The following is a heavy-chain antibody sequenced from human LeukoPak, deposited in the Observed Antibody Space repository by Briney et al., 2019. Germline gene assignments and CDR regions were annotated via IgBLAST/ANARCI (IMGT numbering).Heavy chain of an antibody. CDR2: IYPGDSDT. J-gene: IGHJ4*02. V-gene: IGHV5-51*01. D-gene: IGHD6-13*01. CDR1: GYSFTSYW. Sequence: GESLKISCKGSGYSFTSYWIGWVRQMPGKGLEWMGIIYPGDSDTRYSPSFQGQVTISADKSISTAYLQWSSLKASDTAMFYCARQSGLYSSSWWDFDYWGQGTLVTVSS. CDR3: ARQSGLYSSSWWDFDY.